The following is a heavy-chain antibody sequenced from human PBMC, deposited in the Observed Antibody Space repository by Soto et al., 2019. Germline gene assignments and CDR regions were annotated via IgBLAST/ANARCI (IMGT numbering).Heavy chain of an antibody. CDR3: AREVGSIDAFDI. V-gene: IGHV3-30-3*01. CDR1: GFTFSSYA. CDR2: ISYDGSNK. Sequence: GGSLRLSCAASGFTFSSYAMHWVRQAPGKGLEWVAVISYDGSNKYYADSVKGRFTISRDNSMNTLYLQMNSLRAEDTAVYYCAREVGSIDAFDIWGQGTMVTVSS. J-gene: IGHJ3*02.